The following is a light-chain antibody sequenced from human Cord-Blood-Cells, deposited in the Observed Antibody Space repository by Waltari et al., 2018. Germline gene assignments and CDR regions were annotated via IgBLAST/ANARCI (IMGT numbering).Light chain of an antibody. J-gene: IGLJ2*01. CDR3: SSYAGSNIVV. CDR1: SSDVGGYNY. V-gene: IGLV2-8*01. Sequence: QSALTQPPSASGSPGQSVTIPCTGTSSDVGGYNYVSWYQQHPGKASKLMIYEVSKRPSGVPDRFSGSKSGNTASLTVSGLQAEDEADYYCSSYAGSNIVVFGGGTKLTVL. CDR2: EVS.